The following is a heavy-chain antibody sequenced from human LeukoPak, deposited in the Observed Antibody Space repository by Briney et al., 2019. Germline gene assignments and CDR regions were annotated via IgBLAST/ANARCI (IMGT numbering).Heavy chain of an antibody. CDR2: ITGGGLST. J-gene: IGHJ4*02. CDR1: GFTFSSYA. CDR3: PTRGVTSPIFDY. D-gene: IGHD3-10*01. Sequence: GGSLRLSCAASGFTFSSYAMGWVRQAPGKGLEWVSSITGGGLSTYYADSVKGRFTISRDNSKNTLYLQMSSLRAEDTAVYYCPTRGVTSPIFDYWGQGTLVTVSS. V-gene: IGHV3-23*01.